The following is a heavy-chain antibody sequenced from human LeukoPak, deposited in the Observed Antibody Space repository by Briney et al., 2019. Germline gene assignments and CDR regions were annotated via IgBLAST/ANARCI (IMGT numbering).Heavy chain of an antibody. D-gene: IGHD3-9*01. CDR3: ASAVRSFDWLPNTFFDS. CDR1: GFTFSSHS. Sequence: GGSLRLSCAASGFTFSSHSMNWVRQAPGKGLEWVAYISDSGSTMYYADSVKGRFTVSRDNAKNSLYLQMNSLRAEDTAVYYCASAVRSFDWLPNTFFDSWGQGTLVTVSS. CDR2: ISDSGSTM. J-gene: IGHJ4*02. V-gene: IGHV3-48*01.